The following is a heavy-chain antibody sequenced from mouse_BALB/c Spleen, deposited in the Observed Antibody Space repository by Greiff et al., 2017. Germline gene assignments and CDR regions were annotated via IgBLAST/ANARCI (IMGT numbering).Heavy chain of an antibody. CDR1: GFTFSVYG. D-gene: IGHD2-3*01. CDR3: ARGGVYDGYLYAMDY. Sequence: EVQGVESGGGLVQPGGSRKLSCAASGFTFSVYGMAWVRQAPGKGPEWVAFISNLAYSIYYADTVTGRFTISRENAKNTLYLEMSSLRSEDTAMYYCARGGVYDGYLYAMDYWGQGTSVTVSS. V-gene: IGHV5-15*02. J-gene: IGHJ4*01. CDR2: ISNLAYSI.